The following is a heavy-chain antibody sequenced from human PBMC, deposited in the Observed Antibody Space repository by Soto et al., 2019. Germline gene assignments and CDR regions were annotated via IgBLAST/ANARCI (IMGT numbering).Heavy chain of an antibody. Sequence: SETLSLTCTVSGDSIISSDFYWGWVRQPPGKGLEWIGSIFYLGSSYYNPSLKSRVTMSVDTSKNQFSLKLSSVTAADTAVYYCARQVRRYYDFWSGYTLGGGMDVWGQGTTVTVSS. V-gene: IGHV4-39*01. CDR2: IFYLGSS. D-gene: IGHD3-3*01. CDR1: GDSIISSDFY. J-gene: IGHJ6*02. CDR3: ARQVRRYYDFWSGYTLGGGMDV.